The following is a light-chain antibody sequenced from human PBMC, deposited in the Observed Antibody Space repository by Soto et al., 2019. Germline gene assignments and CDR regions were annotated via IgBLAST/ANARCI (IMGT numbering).Light chain of an antibody. CDR1: QGISSA. CDR3: QHHGNT. V-gene: IGKV1-13*02. Sequence: IQLTQSPSSLSASVGDRVTITCRASQGISSALAWYQQKPGKAPKLLIYDASSLESGVPSRFSGSGSGTDFTLTISSLQPEDFATYYCQHHGNTFGQGTRLEIK. J-gene: IGKJ5*01. CDR2: DAS.